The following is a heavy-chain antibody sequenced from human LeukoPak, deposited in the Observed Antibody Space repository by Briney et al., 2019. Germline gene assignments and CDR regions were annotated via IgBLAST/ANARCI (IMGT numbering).Heavy chain of an antibody. Sequence: SETLSLPFTVSGGSISSYYWSWIRQPPGKGLEWIGYIYYSGSTNYNPSLKSRVTISVDTSKNQFSLKLSSVTAADTAVYYCARHKHAKAVAGTFYYGMDVWGQGTTVTVSS. J-gene: IGHJ6*02. CDR3: ARHKHAKAVAGTFYYGMDV. CDR1: GGSISSYY. D-gene: IGHD6-19*01. CDR2: IYYSGST. V-gene: IGHV4-59*08.